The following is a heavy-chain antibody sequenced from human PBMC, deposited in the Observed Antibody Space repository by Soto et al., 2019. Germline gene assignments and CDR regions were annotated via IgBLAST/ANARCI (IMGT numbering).Heavy chain of an antibody. D-gene: IGHD1-7*01. CDR1: GGSFSGYY. Sequence: SETLSLTCAVYGGSFSGYYWSWIRQPPGKGLEWIGEINHSGSTNYNPSLKSRVTISVDTSKNQFSLKLSSVTAADTAVYYCARGRTGTAFDYWGQGTLVTVPS. CDR2: INHSGST. J-gene: IGHJ4*02. CDR3: ARGRTGTAFDY. V-gene: IGHV4-34*01.